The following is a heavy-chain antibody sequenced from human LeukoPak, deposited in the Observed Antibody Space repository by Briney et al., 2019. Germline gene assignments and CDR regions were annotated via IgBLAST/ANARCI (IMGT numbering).Heavy chain of an antibody. CDR1: GGSFSGYY. CDR3: ARDNHYGGKSD. J-gene: IGHJ4*02. Sequence: SETLSLTCAVYGGSFSGYYWSWIRQPPGNGLEWIGEINHSGSTNYNPSLKSRVTISVDTSKNQFSLKLSSVTAADTAVYYCARDNHYGGKSDWGQGTLVTVSS. V-gene: IGHV4-34*01. D-gene: IGHD4-17*01. CDR2: INHSGST.